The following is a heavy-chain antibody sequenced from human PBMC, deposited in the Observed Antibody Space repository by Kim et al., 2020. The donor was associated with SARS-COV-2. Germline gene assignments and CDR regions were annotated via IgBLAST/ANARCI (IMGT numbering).Heavy chain of an antibody. CDR1: GFTVSREF. V-gene: IGHV3-53*01. J-gene: IGHJ3*02. CDR2: IYGGGTT. Sequence: GGSLRLSCAASGFTVSREFMTWVRQAPGKGLEWVSIIYGGGTTYYGDQVKGRFTVSRDNSKNTLYLQMNSLRAEDTAIYYCAKDQGAYGGSPNAGAFDI. D-gene: IGHD4-17*01. CDR3: AKDQGAYGGSPNAGAFDI.